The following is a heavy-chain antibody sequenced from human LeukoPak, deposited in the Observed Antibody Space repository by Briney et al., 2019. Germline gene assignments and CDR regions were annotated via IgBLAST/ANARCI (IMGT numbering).Heavy chain of an antibody. Sequence: SETLSLTCAVSGYSISSGYYWGWIRQPPGKGLEGIGSIYHSGNTYHNPCLKSRVTIAVETSKNHVSMKMSSVTAADTAVYYCARRPSGSTAGDHRPDWYFDLWGRGTLVTVSS. V-gene: IGHV4-38-2*01. CDR2: IYHSGNT. CDR1: GYSISSGYY. CDR3: ARRPSGSTAGDHRPDWYFDL. D-gene: IGHD7-27*01. J-gene: IGHJ2*01.